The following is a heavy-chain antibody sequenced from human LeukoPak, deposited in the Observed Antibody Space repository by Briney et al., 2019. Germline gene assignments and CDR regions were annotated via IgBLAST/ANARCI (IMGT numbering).Heavy chain of an antibody. J-gene: IGHJ4*02. Sequence: GGSLRLSCVASGLTFSTYGMNWGRQSPGKGLEWVSYISNTGSPIYYADSVKGRFTISRDNAKNSLYLQMNSLRVEDTAMYYCARGRGEYWGQGTLVTVSS. CDR1: GLTFSTYG. CDR3: ARGRGEY. D-gene: IGHD3-10*01. V-gene: IGHV3-48*01. CDR2: ISNTGSPI.